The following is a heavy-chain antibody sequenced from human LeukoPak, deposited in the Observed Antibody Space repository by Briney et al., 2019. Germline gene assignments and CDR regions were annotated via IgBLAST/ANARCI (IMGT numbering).Heavy chain of an antibody. CDR2: ISAYNGNT. D-gene: IGHD6-19*01. V-gene: IGHV1-18*01. Sequence: GASVKVSCKASGYTFTSYGISWVRQAPGQGLEWMGWISAYNGNTNYAQKLQGRVTMTTDTSTSTAYMELRSLRSDDTAVYYCARDSSYSSDWDDIDYWGQGTLVTVSS. J-gene: IGHJ4*02. CDR1: GYTFTSYG. CDR3: ARDSSYSSDWDDIDY.